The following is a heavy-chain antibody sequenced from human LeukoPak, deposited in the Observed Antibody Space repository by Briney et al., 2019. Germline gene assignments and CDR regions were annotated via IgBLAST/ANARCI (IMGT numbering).Heavy chain of an antibody. CDR2: ISSSIRYI. CDR3: ARVLMPRDSSGYSYPGGFDY. V-gene: IGHV3-21*01. CDR1: GFTFSSYS. D-gene: IGHD3-22*01. J-gene: IGHJ4*02. Sequence: GGSLRLSCAASGFTFSSYSMNWVRPAPGKGREWVSSISSSIRYIYYADSVKGRFTISRDNAKNSLYLQMNSLRAEDTAVYYCARVLMPRDSSGYSYPGGFDYWGQGTLVTVSS.